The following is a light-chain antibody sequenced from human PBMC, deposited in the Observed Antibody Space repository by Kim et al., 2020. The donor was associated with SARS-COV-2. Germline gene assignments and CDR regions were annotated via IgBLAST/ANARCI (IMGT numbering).Light chain of an antibody. J-gene: IGKJ5*01. V-gene: IGKV1-27*01. CDR1: QDIGNY. CDR2: AAS. Sequence: AAGGDRATITGRAGQDIGNYLAWYQQRPGKPPKLLIFAASTLQSGVPSRFSGIRSGTDFTLIISSLQPEDVATYFCQKYNSVPIPFGQGTRLEIK. CDR3: QKYNSVPIP.